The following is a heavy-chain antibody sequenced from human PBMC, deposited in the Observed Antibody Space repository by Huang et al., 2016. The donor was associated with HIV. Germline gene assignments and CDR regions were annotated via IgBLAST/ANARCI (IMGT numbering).Heavy chain of an antibody. V-gene: IGHV1-69*13. CDR1: GGTFSKYA. D-gene: IGHD4-17*01. CDR3: ARGQLGSYGDYDVLY. Sequence: QVQLVQSGAEVKTPGSSVKVSCKASGGTFSKYAISWVRQAPGQGLEWMGGIIPMFGTPNYARNFQVRVTITADDSTSTTYVEVSSLRSEDTALYYCARGQLGSYGDYDVLYWGQGTLVTVSS. J-gene: IGHJ4*02. CDR2: IIPMFGTP.